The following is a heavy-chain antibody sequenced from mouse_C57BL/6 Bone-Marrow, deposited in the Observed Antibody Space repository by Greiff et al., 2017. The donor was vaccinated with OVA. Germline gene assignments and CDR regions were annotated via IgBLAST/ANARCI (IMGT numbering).Heavy chain of an antibody. CDR3: ARHGYGYWYFDV. Sequence: EVQGVESGGGLVKPGGSLKLSCAASGFTFSDYGMHWVRQAPEKGLEWVAYISSGSSTIYYADTVKGRFTISRDNAKNTLFLQMTSLRSEDTAMYYCARHGYGYWYFDVWGTGTTVTVAS. CDR1: GFTFSDYG. V-gene: IGHV5-17*01. CDR2: ISSGSSTI. J-gene: IGHJ1*03. D-gene: IGHD2-2*01.